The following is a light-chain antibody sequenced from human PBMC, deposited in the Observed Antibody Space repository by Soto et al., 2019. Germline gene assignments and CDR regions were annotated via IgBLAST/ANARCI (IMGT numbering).Light chain of an antibody. Sequence: IQMTQSPSTLSASVGDRVTFTCRASQSISTWLAWYQQKPGKAPKLLIYKASTLEVGVPSRFSGSGSGTEFTLTINTPQPADFATYYCQQYNSYPWTLGQGTRV. V-gene: IGKV1-5*03. CDR1: QSISTW. CDR3: QQYNSYPWT. J-gene: IGKJ1*01. CDR2: KAS.